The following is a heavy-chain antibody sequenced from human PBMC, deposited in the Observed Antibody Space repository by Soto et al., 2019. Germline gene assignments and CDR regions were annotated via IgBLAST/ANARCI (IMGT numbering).Heavy chain of an antibody. CDR1: GGSFSGYY. CDR3: ARVQHYYGSKNEFDY. J-gene: IGHJ4*02. CDR2: INHSGST. D-gene: IGHD3-10*01. V-gene: IGHV4-34*01. Sequence: PSETLSLTCAVYGGSFSGYYWSWIRQPPGKGLEWIGEINHSGSTNYNPSLKSRVTISVDTSKNQFSLKLSSVTAADTAVYYCARVQHYYGSKNEFDYWGQGTLVTVSS.